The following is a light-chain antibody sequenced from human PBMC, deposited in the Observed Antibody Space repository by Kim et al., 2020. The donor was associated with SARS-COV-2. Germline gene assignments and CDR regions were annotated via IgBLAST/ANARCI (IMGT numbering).Light chain of an antibody. CDR3: QQCDNLPIT. J-gene: IGKJ5*01. V-gene: IGKV1-33*01. Sequence: SVGDRVTITCQASQDISNYLNWYQQKPGKAPKVLIYDASNLATGVPSRFSGSGSGTDFTFTISSLQPEDVATYFCQQCDNLPITFGQGTRLEIK. CDR2: DAS. CDR1: QDISNY.